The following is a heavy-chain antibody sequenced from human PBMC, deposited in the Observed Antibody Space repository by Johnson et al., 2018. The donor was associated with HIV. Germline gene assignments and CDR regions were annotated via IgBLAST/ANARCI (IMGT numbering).Heavy chain of an antibody. CDR1: GFTFDDYA. V-gene: IGHV3-66*01. CDR2: IYSGGST. CDR3: ARGVRGVIID. Sequence: VQLVESGGGLVQPGRSLRLSCAASGFTFDDYAMHWVRQAPGKGLEWVSIIYSGGSTYYADSVKGRFTISRDSSKNTVYLQMNNLRAEDTAVYNCARGVRGVIIDWGQGTMVAVSS. D-gene: IGHD3-10*01. J-gene: IGHJ3*01.